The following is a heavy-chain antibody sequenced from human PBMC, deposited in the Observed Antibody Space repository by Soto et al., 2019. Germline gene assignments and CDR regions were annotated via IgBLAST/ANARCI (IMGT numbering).Heavy chain of an antibody. D-gene: IGHD3-3*01. Sequence: EVQLVESGGGLAQPGGSLILSCEAAGFTFSIYTMNWVRQAPGKGLEWVSYITAASDTIYYADSVKGRFTISRDNAKNSLYLQMNSLRDEDTAVYYCARHYTTSRVGAWFDPWGQGTLVTVSS. CDR2: ITAASDTI. V-gene: IGHV3-48*02. CDR1: GFTFSIYT. J-gene: IGHJ5*02. CDR3: ARHYTTSRVGAWFDP.